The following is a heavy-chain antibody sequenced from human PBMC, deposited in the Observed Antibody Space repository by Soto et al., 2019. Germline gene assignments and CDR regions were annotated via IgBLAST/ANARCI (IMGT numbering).Heavy chain of an antibody. CDR1: GYKPCTWHNFTSYW. CDR3: ARALARGVYYYYGMDV. CDR2: IYPGDSDT. D-gene: IGHD3-16*01. Sequence: GESLKVSCKGSGYKPCTWHNFTSYWIAWVRQMPGEGLEWMGIIYPGDSDTRYSPSFQGQVTISADKSISTAYLQWSSLKASDTAMYYCARALARGVYYYYGMDVWGQGTTVTVSS. J-gene: IGHJ6*02. V-gene: IGHV5-51*01.